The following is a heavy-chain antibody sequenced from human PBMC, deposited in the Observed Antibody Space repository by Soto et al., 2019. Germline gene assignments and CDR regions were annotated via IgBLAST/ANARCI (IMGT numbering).Heavy chain of an antibody. CDR2: IRTKSHGGTT. J-gene: IGHJ6*01. CDR3: ARGHYCSRTTCHRGVGMD. CDR1: GFPFGDYA. Sequence: GGSLSLSCAGPGFSLGFPFGDYALSWVRQAPGKGLEWVGFIRTKSHGGTTEYSASVKGRFIMSREDSKSIAHLQMNSLKTEDTGVYYCARGHYCSRTTCHRGVGMD. V-gene: IGHV3-49*04. D-gene: IGHD2-2*01.